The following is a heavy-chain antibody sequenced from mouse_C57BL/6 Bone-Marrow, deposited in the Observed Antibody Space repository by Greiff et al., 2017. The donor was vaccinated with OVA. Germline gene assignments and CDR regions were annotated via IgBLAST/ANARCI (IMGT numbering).Heavy chain of an antibody. Sequence: QVQLQQSGSELRSPGSSVKLSCKDFDSEVFPIAYMSWVRQKPGHGFEWIGGILPSIGRTIYGEKFEDKATLDADTLSNTAYLELNSLTSEDSAIYYCARDYYDYDDVPFAYWGQGTLVTVSA. CDR2: ILPSIGRT. V-gene: IGHV15-2*01. CDR1: DSEVFPIAY. J-gene: IGHJ3*01. D-gene: IGHD2-4*01. CDR3: ARDYYDYDDVPFAY.